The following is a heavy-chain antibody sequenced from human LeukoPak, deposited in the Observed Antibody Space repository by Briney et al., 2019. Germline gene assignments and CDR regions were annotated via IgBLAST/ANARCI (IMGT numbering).Heavy chain of an antibody. CDR2: INPNSGST. CDR3: ARVADVVVPAATQKEKYYYYYYYMDV. CDR1: GYTFTGYY. Sequence: ASVKVSCKASGYTFTGYYMHWVRQAPGQGLEWMGWINPNSGSTNYAQKFQGRVTMTRDTSISTAYMELSRLRSDDTAVYYCARVADVVVPAATQKEKYYYYYYYMDVWGKGTTVTISS. D-gene: IGHD2-2*01. J-gene: IGHJ6*03. V-gene: IGHV1-2*02.